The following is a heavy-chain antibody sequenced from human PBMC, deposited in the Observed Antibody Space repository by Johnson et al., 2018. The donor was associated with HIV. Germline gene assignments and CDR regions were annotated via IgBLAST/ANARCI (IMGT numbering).Heavy chain of an antibody. CDR1: GFTFSSYA. J-gene: IGHJ3*02. CDR2: ISSNGGST. V-gene: IGHV3-64*01. CDR3: ARVSLYGTGRLDI. Sequence: VQLVESGGGLVQPGGSLRLSCAASGFTFSSYAMHWVRQAPGKGLEYVSAISSNGGSTYYANSVKGRFTISRDNSKNTLYLQMGSLGAEEMAGYYRARVSLYGTGRLDIWGQGTMVTVSS. D-gene: IGHD3-10*01.